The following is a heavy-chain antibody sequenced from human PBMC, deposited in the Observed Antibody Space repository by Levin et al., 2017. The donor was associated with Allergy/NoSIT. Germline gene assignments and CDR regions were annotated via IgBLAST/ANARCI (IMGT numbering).Heavy chain of an antibody. J-gene: IGHJ4*02. CDR1: GGSISGYY. Sequence: SETLSLTCAVYGGSISGYYWTYIRQPPGKGLEWLGEINHSGSANYNPSLKSRVTISVDTSKNKFSLKLNSVTAADTAVDYCARVHPTGSTCDYWGQGPLVTVSS. V-gene: IGHV4-34*01. D-gene: IGHD6-13*01. CDR3: ARVHPTGSTCDY. CDR2: INHSGSA.